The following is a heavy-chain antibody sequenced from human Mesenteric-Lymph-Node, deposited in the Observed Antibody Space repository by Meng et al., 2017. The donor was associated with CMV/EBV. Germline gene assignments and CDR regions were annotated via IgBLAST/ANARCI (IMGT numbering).Heavy chain of an antibody. CDR3: ASSVDGYFFDC. CDR1: GGSISSGGYY. D-gene: IGHD5-24*01. V-gene: IGHV4-31*03. CDR2: IYYSGST. J-gene: IGHJ4*02. Sequence: TCTVSGGSISSGGYYWSWIRQHPGKGLEWIGYIYYSGSTYYNPSLKSRVTISLDTSENQFSLKLSSVTAADTAVYYCASSVDGYFFDCWGQGTLVTVSS.